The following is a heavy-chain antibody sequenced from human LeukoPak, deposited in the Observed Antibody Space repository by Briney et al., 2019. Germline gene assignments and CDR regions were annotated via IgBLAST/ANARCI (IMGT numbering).Heavy chain of an antibody. V-gene: IGHV1-18*01. D-gene: IGHD3-3*01. CDR1: GYTFTSYG. J-gene: IGHJ3*02. CDR2: ISAYNGNT. CDR3: ARGMAPPWSGSLDAFDI. Sequence: ASVKVSCKASGYTFTSYGISWVRQAPGQGLEWMGWISAYNGNTNYAQKLQGRVTMTTDTSTSTAYMELRSLRSDDTAVYYCARGMAPPWSGSLDAFDIWGQGTMVTVSS.